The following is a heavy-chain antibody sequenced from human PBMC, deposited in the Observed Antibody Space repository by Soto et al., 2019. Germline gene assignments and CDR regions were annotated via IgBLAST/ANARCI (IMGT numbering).Heavy chain of an antibody. CDR1: GYRFTNHW. CDR2: IYPGDSDT. J-gene: IGHJ5*02. Sequence: PGESLKISCKGSGYRFTNHWIAWVRQMPGKGLEWMGIIYPGDSDTRYSPSFQGHVTISADKSITTTYLQWSSLKASDIAVYYCARARDSSLILDPWGQGTLVTVSS. CDR3: ARARDSSLILDP. V-gene: IGHV5-51*01. D-gene: IGHD6-13*01.